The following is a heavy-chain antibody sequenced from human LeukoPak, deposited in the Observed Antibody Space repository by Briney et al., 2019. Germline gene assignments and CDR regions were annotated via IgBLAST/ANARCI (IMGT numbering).Heavy chain of an antibody. CDR1: GGSISSYY. CDR3: AREDPYYGMDV. V-gene: IGHV4-59*01. CDR2: IYYGGST. Sequence: PSETLSLTCTVSGGSISSYYWSWIRQPPGKGLEWIGYIYYGGSTNYNPSLRSRVTISVDTSKNQFSLKLSSVTAADTAVYYCAREDPYYGMDVWGQGTTVTVSS. J-gene: IGHJ6*02.